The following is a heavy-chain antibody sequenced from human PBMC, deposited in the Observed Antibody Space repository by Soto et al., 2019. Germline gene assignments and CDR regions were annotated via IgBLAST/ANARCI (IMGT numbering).Heavy chain of an antibody. V-gene: IGHV1-18*01. J-gene: IGHJ6*02. CDR1: GYTFTSNG. CDR2: ISAYNGNT. D-gene: IGHD3-3*01. Sequence: ASVKVSCKASGYTFTSNGISWVRQAPGQGLEWMGWISAYNGNTNYAQKLQGRVTMTTDTSTSTAYMELRSLRSDDTAVYYCARDYDFWSGYYNNGMDVWGQGTTVTVSS. CDR3: ARDYDFWSGYYNNGMDV.